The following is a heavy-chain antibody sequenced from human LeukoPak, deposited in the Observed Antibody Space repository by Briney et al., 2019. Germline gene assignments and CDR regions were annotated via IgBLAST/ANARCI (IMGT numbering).Heavy chain of an antibody. J-gene: IGHJ4*02. CDR1: GFSFSDYW. Sequence: PGGSLRLSCAASGFSFSDYWMSWVRQAPGKGLEWVANIKQDGSEKYYVDSVKGRFTISRDNAQNSLYLQMNSLRVEDTAVYYCATGTGKEQRFDCWGQGTLVTVSS. D-gene: IGHD3-10*01. CDR2: IKQDGSEK. V-gene: IGHV3-7*05. CDR3: ATGTGKEQRFDC.